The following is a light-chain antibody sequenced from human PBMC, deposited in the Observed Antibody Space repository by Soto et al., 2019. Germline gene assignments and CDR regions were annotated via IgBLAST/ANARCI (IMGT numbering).Light chain of an antibody. Sequence: QSALTQPRSVSGSPGQSVAISCTGTSSDVGGYNYVSWYQQHPGKAPKLMIYDVTKRPSGVPDRFSASKSGNTASLTISGLQADDGADYYCCSYAGSYSYVFGTGNKVTVL. CDR2: DVT. CDR1: SSDVGGYNY. CDR3: CSYAGSYSYV. J-gene: IGLJ1*01. V-gene: IGLV2-11*01.